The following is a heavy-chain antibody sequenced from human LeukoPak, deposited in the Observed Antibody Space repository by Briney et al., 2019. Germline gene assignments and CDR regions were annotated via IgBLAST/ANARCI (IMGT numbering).Heavy chain of an antibody. CDR3: TRDCSSTNCFVDY. Sequence: GGSLRLSCTASGFTFGDYAMSWFRQAPGKGLEWVSLIRDKAYGGTTEYAASVKGRFTISRDDSKNIAYLQLNSLKTEDTAVYYCTRDCSSTNCFVDYWGQGTLVTVPS. CDR1: GFTFGDYA. D-gene: IGHD2-2*01. V-gene: IGHV3-49*03. CDR2: IRDKAYGGTT. J-gene: IGHJ4*02.